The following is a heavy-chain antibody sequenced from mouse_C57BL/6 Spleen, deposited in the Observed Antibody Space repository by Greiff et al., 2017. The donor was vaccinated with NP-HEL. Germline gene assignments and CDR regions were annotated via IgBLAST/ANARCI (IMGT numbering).Heavy chain of an antibody. CDR2: IYPGDGDT. D-gene: IGHD1-1*01. V-gene: IGHV1-80*01. Sequence: VQLQQSGAELVKPGASVKISCKASGYAFSSYWMNWVKQRPGKGLEWIGQIYPGDGDTNYNGKFKGKATLTADKSSSTAYMQLSSLTSEDSAVYFCARPTVVAPGYYAMDYWGQGTSVTVSS. CDR1: GYAFSSYW. CDR3: ARPTVVAPGYYAMDY. J-gene: IGHJ4*01.